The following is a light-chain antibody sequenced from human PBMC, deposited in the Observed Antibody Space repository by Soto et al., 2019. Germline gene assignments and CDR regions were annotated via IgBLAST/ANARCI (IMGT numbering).Light chain of an antibody. CDR2: DAS. J-gene: IGKJ2*01. CDR3: LQNVPSSPYT. Sequence: DIQMTQSPATLSASVGDTVTITCRASQSISNWLAWYQQKPGKAPNLLIYDASTLESGVPSRFSGSGSGTEFTLSISSLQPDDFATYHCLQNVPSSPYTLGQGTKVETK. CDR1: QSISNW. V-gene: IGKV1-5*01.